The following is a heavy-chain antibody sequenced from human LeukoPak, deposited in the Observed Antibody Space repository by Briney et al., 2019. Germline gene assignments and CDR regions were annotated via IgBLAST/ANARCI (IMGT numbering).Heavy chain of an antibody. CDR2: IIPILGIA. Sequence: GASVKVSCKASGGTFSSYAISWVRQAPGQGLEWMGRIIPILGIANYAQKFQGRVTITADKSTSTAYMELSSLRSEDTAVYYCARDNSRDGYNLFDYWGQGTLVTVSS. J-gene: IGHJ4*02. CDR3: ARDNSRDGYNLFDY. CDR1: GGTFSSYA. V-gene: IGHV1-69*04. D-gene: IGHD5-24*01.